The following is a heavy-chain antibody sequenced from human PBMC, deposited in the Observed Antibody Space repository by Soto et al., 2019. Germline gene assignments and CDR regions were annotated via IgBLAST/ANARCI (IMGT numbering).Heavy chain of an antibody. CDR3: ARVVGNWNYAEDAFDI. CDR1: GFTFSSYS. V-gene: IGHV3-21*01. J-gene: IGHJ3*02. Sequence: VGSLRLSCAASGFTFSSYSMNWVRQAPGKGLEWVSSISSSSSYIYYADSVKGRFTISRDNAKNSLYLQMNSLRAEDTAVYYCARVVGNWNYAEDAFDIWGQGTMVTVSS. CDR2: ISSSSSYI. D-gene: IGHD1-7*01.